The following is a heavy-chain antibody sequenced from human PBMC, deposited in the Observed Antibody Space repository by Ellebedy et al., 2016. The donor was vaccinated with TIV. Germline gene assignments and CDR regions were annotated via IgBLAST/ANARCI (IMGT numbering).Heavy chain of an antibody. CDR2: IRSKANSYAT. V-gene: IGHV3-73*01. D-gene: IGHD1-1*01. Sequence: GESLKISCAASGFTFSGSAMHWVRQASGKGLEWVGRIRSKANSYATAYAASVKGRFTISRDDSKNTAYLQMNSLKTEDTAVYYCTTLEDYYYYGMDVWGQGTTVTVSS. CDR3: TTLEDYYYYGMDV. J-gene: IGHJ6*02. CDR1: GFTFSGSA.